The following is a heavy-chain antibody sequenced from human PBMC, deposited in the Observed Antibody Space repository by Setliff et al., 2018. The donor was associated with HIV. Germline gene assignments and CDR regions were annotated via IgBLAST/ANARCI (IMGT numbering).Heavy chain of an antibody. Sequence: PGGSLRLSCAASGFTFDEYDMHWVRQAPGQGLEWVSGISWKRGSIGYADSVRCRFTISRDNAKNSLYLQMNSLRPEDTALYYCARDIFDLRAWSDGFDIWGQGTMVTVSS. V-gene: IGHV3-9*01. CDR1: GFTFDEYD. CDR3: ARDIFDLRAWSDGFDI. J-gene: IGHJ3*02. D-gene: IGHD6-19*01. CDR2: ISWKRGSI.